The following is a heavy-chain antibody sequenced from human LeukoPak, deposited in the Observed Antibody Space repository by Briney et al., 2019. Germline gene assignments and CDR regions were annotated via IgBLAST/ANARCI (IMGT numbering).Heavy chain of an antibody. J-gene: IGHJ4*02. CDR2: IYPDDSDT. CDR1: GYRFTSYW. CDR3: AIAGNSNTNCYMCFAY. D-gene: IGHD2-2*02. V-gene: IGHV5-51*01. Sequence: GESLKISCTGSGYRFTSYWIGWVRQMPGKGLEWMGIIYPDDSDTRYNPSFQGQVTISADKSISTAYLQWSSLKASDTAVYYCAIAGNSNTNCYMCFAYWGQGTLVTVSS.